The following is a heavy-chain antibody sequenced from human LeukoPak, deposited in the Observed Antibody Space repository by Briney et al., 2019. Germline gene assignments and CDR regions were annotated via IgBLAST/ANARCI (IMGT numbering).Heavy chain of an antibody. CDR2: IYSGGST. J-gene: IGHJ4*02. D-gene: IGHD4-23*01. CDR3: ARWRYGGKLGVALRYFDY. V-gene: IGHV3-53*01. CDR1: GFTVSSNY. Sequence: GGSLRLSCAASGFTVSSNYMSWVRQAPGKGLEWVSVIYSGGSTYYADSVKGRFTISRDNSKNTLYLQMNSLRAEDTAVYYCARWRYGGKLGVALRYFDYWGQGTLVTVSS.